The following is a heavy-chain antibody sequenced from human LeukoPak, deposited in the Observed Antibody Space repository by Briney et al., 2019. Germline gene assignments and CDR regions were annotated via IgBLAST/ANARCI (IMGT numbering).Heavy chain of an antibody. CDR1: GFTFSSYG. CDR3: AKGEQKGYSSGWYAIDY. Sequence: GGSLRLSCAASGFTFSSYGMHWVRQAPGKGLEWVAVTSYDGSNKYYADSVKGRFTISRDNSKNTLYLQMNSLRAEDTAVYYCAKGEQKGYSSGWYAIDYWGQGTLVTVSS. CDR2: TSYDGSNK. V-gene: IGHV3-30*18. J-gene: IGHJ4*02. D-gene: IGHD6-19*01.